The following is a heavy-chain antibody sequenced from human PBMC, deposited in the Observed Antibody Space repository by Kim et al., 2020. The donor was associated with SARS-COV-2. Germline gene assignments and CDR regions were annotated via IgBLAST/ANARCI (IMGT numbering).Heavy chain of an antibody. J-gene: IGHJ5*02. CDR1: GGSISSSSYY. V-gene: IGHV4-39*01. CDR3: ARRPFGYSYGPNWFDP. CDR2: IYYSGST. D-gene: IGHD5-18*01. Sequence: SETLSLTCTVSGGSISSSSYYWGWIRQPPGKGLEWIGSIYYSGSTYYNPSLKSRVTISVDTSKNQFSLKLSSVTAADTAVYYCARRPFGYSYGPNWFDPWGQGTLVTVSS.